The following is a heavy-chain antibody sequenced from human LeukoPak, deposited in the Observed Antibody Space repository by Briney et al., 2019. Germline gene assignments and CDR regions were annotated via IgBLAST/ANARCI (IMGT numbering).Heavy chain of an antibody. J-gene: IGHJ4*02. CDR2: IKQDGSEK. V-gene: IGHV3-7*01. CDR3: ARDGGSGWPSFDY. D-gene: IGHD6-19*01. Sequence: GGSLRLSCAASGFTFSSYWMSWVRQAPGKGLEWVANIKQDGSEKYYVDSVKGRFAISRDNAKNSLYLQMNSLRAEDTAVYYCARDGGSGWPSFDYWGQGTLVTVSS. CDR1: GFTFSSYW.